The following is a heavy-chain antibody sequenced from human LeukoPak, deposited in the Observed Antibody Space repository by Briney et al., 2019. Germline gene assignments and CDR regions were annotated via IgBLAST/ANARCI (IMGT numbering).Heavy chain of an antibody. V-gene: IGHV3-21*01. J-gene: IGHJ5*02. Sequence: PGGSLRLSCAASGFSFSSYSMDWVRQAPGKGLEWVSSISSGSTSIYYADSVKGRFTISRDNAKNSLYLQMNSLRAEDTAVYYCARVTGTTAGDHWGQGTLVSVSS. CDR3: ARVTGTTAGDH. D-gene: IGHD1-1*01. CDR1: GFSFSSYS. CDR2: ISSGSTSI.